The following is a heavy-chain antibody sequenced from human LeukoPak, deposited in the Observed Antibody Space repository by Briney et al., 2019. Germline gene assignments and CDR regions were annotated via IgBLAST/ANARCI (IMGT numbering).Heavy chain of an antibody. CDR3: ARDYYGDYVFDY. CDR2: ISSSGSYI. V-gene: IGHV3-21*01. D-gene: IGHD4-17*01. Sequence: GGSLRLSCAASGFTFSSYSMTWVRQAPGKGLEWVSSISSSGSYIYYADSVKGRFTTSRDNAKISLDLQMNSLRADDTAVYYCARDYYGDYVFDYWGQGALVTVSS. J-gene: IGHJ4*02. CDR1: GFTFSSYS.